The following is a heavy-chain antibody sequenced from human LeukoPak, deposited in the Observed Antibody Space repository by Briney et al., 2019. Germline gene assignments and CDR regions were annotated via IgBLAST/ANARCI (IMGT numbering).Heavy chain of an antibody. V-gene: IGHV3-21*01. CDR2: ISSSSSYI. CDR3: AREGVDDYGDYVGY. CDR1: GFTFSSYS. J-gene: IGHJ4*02. D-gene: IGHD4-17*01. Sequence: PGGSLRLSCAASGFTFSSYSMNWVRQAPGKGLEWVSSISSSSSYIYYADSVKGRFTISRDNAKNSLYLQMNSLRAEDTAVYYCAREGVDDYGDYVGYWGQGTLVTVSS.